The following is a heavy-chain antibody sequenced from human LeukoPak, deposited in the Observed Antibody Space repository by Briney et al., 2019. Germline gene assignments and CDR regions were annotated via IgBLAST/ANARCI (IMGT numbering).Heavy chain of an antibody. CDR1: GFTFSGYG. CDR2: IWYDGSKT. CDR3: ARYLGGRNAFDI. V-gene: IGHV3-33*01. D-gene: IGHD3-16*01. J-gene: IGHJ3*02. Sequence: PGRSLRLSCVASGFTFSGYGMHWVRQAPGKGLAWVAVIWYDGSKTYYADSVKGRFTISRDNSKDTLYLQMSSLRVEDTAAYYCARYLGGRNAFDIWGQGTMVTVSS.